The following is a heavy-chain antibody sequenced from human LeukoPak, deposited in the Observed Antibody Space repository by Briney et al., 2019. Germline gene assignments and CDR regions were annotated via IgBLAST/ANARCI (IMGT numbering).Heavy chain of an antibody. V-gene: IGHV3-53*01. J-gene: IGHJ4*02. CDR1: AFSVGSNY. CDR3: ATYRQVLLPFES. Sequence: GGSLRLSCAASAFSVGSNYMTWVRRPPGKGLEWVSSIFPSGGEIHYADSVRGRFTIYRDNSKSILSLQMNSLRAEDTAIYYCATYRQVLLPFESWGQGTLVTVSS. CDR2: IFPSGGEI. D-gene: IGHD5-18*01.